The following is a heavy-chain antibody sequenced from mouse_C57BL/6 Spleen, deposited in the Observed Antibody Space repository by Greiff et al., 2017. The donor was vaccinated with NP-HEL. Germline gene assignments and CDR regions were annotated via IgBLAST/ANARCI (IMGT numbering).Heavy chain of an antibody. V-gene: IGHV5-17*01. Sequence: EVQRVESGGGLVKPGGSLKLSCAASGFTFSDSGMHWVRQAPEKGLEWVAYIRSGSSTIYYADTVKGRFTISRDNAKNTLFLQMTSLRSEDTAMYYCARPTVGAMDYWGQGTSVTVSS. CDR2: IRSGSSTI. CDR3: ARPTVGAMDY. D-gene: IGHD1-1*01. J-gene: IGHJ4*01. CDR1: GFTFSDSG.